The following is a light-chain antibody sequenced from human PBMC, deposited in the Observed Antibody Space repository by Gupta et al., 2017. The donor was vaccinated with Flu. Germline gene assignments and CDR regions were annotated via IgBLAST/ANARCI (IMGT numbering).Light chain of an antibody. J-gene: IGKJ3*01. Sequence: DIQMTPSPSTLSASVGDRVTITCRASQNVTTWLAWYQQRPGNAPRLLIYRVSTLESGVPSRFNGSGSGTEFTLTITGLQPDDSATYYSQHDNSCSFGPGTKVEI. V-gene: IGKV1-5*03. CDR3: QHDNSCS. CDR2: RVS. CDR1: QNVTTW.